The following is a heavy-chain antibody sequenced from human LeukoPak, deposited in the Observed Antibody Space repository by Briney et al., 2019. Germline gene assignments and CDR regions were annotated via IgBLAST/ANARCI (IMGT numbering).Heavy chain of an antibody. J-gene: IGHJ4*02. Sequence: SETLSLTCAVYGGSFSGYYWSWIRQPPGKGLEWIGEINHSGSTNYNPSLKSRVTISVATSKNQFSLKLSSVTAADTAVYYCARGWKKTSDYWGQGTLVTVSS. CDR3: ARGWKKTSDY. CDR1: GGSFSGYY. D-gene: IGHD1-1*01. V-gene: IGHV4-34*01. CDR2: INHSGST.